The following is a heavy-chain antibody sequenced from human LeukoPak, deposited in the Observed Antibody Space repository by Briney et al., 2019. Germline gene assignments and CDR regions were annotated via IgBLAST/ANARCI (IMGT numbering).Heavy chain of an antibody. CDR2: IHPRSGET. J-gene: IGHJ4*02. V-gene: IGHV1-2*02. Sequence: ASVTVSCKASGYSFTAFYIHWGRQAPGQGLEWMGWIHPRSGETNYAYKFRRRVTMTRDTSISTTYMDLGSLGSDDTAVYYCARDGEYGTGSYYRGCFDYWGQGTLVTVSS. CDR3: ARDGEYGTGSYYRGCFDY. D-gene: IGHD3-10*01. CDR1: GYSFTAFY.